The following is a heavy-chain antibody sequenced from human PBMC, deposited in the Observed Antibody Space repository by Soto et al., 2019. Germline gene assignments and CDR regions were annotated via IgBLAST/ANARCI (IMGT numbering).Heavy chain of an antibody. Sequence: GESLKISCKGSGYSFTSYWIGWVRQMPGKGLEWMGIIYPGDSDTRYSPSFQGQVTISADKSISTAYLQWSSLKASDTAMYYCARSIMITFGGGDAFDIWGQGTMVTV. CDR3: ARSIMITFGGGDAFDI. V-gene: IGHV5-51*01. D-gene: IGHD3-16*01. CDR1: GYSFTSYW. J-gene: IGHJ3*02. CDR2: IYPGDSDT.